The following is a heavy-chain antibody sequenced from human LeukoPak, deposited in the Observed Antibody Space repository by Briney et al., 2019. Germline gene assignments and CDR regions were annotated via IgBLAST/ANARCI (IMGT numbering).Heavy chain of an antibody. J-gene: IGHJ4*02. Sequence: PSETLSLTCTVSGGSISSSSYYWGWIRQPPGKGLEWIGSIYYSGSTYYNPSLKSRVTISVDTSKNQFSLKLSSVTAADTAVYYCARHLISTGYFDYWGQGTLVTVPS. CDR3: ARHLISTGYFDY. D-gene: IGHD2-8*02. V-gene: IGHV4-39*01. CDR1: GGSISSSSYY. CDR2: IYYSGST.